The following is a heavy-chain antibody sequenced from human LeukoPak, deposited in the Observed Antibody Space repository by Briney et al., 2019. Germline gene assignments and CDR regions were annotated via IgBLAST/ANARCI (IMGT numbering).Heavy chain of an antibody. D-gene: IGHD6-13*01. CDR1: GGSISNYY. Sequence: SSETLSLTCTVSGGSISNYYWGWVRQPPGQGLEWIGHISYSGSPDYKFPLKSRVTISVDTSKNQFSLNLNSVTAADTALYYCTGDRSSSSWTDHWGQGILVTVSS. J-gene: IGHJ5*02. CDR3: TGDRSSSSWTDH. CDR2: ISYSGSP. V-gene: IGHV4-59*01.